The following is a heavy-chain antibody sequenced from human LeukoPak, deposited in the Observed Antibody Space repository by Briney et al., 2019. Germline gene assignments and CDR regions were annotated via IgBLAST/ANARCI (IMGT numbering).Heavy chain of an antibody. Sequence: GGSVRLSCAASGFTFSSYAMSWARQAPGKGLEWVSSISGTVVSTYYADSVKGRFTISRDNSKNTLYLQMNSLRAEDTAVYYCAKRGYSSSWYLNWFDPWGQRTLVSASS. CDR1: GFTFSSYA. CDR3: AKRGYSSSWYLNWFDP. V-gene: IGHV3-23*01. D-gene: IGHD6-13*01. CDR2: ISGTVVST. J-gene: IGHJ5*02.